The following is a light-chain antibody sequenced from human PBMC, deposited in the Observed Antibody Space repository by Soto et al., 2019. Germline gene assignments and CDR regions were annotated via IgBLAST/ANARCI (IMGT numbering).Light chain of an antibody. Sequence: QSALTQPPSASGSPGQSVTISCTGTRNDIGAYEFVSWYQHHPGKAPKLFIYEVVQRPSGVPDRFSGSKSGNTASLTVSGLQAADEADYYCKSYAGSNTYVFGTGTKVTVL. V-gene: IGLV2-8*01. CDR1: RNDIGAYEF. J-gene: IGLJ1*01. CDR2: EVV. CDR3: KSYAGSNTYV.